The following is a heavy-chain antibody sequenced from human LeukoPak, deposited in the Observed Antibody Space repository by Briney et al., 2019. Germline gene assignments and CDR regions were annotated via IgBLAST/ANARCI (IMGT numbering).Heavy chain of an antibody. CDR3: ASTRRKYCSGGSCYSGYYFDY. D-gene: IGHD2-15*01. CDR2: IYHSGST. CDR1: GGSISSSNW. J-gene: IGHJ4*02. Sequence: SETLSLTCAVSGGSISSSNWWSWVRQPPGKGLEWIGEIYHSGSTNYNPSLKSRVTISVDKSKNQFSLKLSSVTAADTAVYYCASTRRKYCSGGSCYSGYYFDYWGQGTLVTVSS. V-gene: IGHV4-4*02.